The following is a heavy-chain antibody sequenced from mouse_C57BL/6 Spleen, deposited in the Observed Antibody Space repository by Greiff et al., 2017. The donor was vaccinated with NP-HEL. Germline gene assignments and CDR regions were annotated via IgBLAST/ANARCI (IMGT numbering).Heavy chain of an antibody. CDR3: ARDYYDYPYAMDY. V-gene: IGHV1-82*01. CDR1: GYAFSSSW. D-gene: IGHD2-4*01. J-gene: IGHJ4*01. CDR2: IYPGDGDT. Sequence: QVQLQQSGPELVKPGASVKISCKASGYAFSSSWMNWVKQRPGQGLEWIGRIYPGDGDTNYNGKFKGKATLTADKSSSTAYMQLSSLTSEDSAVYFCARDYYDYPYAMDYWGQGTSVTVSS.